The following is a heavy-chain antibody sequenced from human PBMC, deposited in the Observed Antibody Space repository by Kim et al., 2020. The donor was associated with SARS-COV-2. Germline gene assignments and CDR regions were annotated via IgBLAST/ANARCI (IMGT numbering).Heavy chain of an antibody. J-gene: IGHJ6*02. CDR3: ARDQSAFDSNYYYGMDV. Sequence: SVKVSCKASGGTFSSYAISWVRQAPGQGLEWMGGIIPIFGTANYAQKFQGRVTITADESTSTAYMELSSLRSEDTAVYYCARDQSAFDSNYYYGMDVWGQGTTVTVSS. V-gene: IGHV1-69*13. CDR2: IIPIFGTA. D-gene: IGHD4-4*01. CDR1: GGTFSSYA.